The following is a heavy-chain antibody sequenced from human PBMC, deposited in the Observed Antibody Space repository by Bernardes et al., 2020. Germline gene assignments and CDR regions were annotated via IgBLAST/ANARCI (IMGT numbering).Heavy chain of an antibody. CDR3: AKDLFWWSAADF. J-gene: IGHJ4*02. CDR1: GFAFSSNG. CDR2: SGGDGGT. Sequence: GGSLRLSCAASGFAFSSNGMSWVRQAPGKGLEWVSSSGGDGGTHYADSVRGRFTISRDTSKNTLFLQMNSLRAEDTAIYYCAKDLFWWSAADFWGQGTLVTVSS. D-gene: IGHD2-21*01. V-gene: IGHV3-23*01.